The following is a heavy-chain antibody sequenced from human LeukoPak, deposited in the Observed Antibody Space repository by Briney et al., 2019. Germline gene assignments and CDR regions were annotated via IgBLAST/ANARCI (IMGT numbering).Heavy chain of an antibody. D-gene: IGHD3-10*01. CDR3: ARLRVTMVRGVPSERWFDP. Sequence: SETLSLTCTVSGGSISSSSYYWGWIRQPPGKGLEWIGSIYYSGSTYYNPSLKSRVTISVDTSKNQFSLKLNSVTAADTAVYYCARLRVTMVRGVPSERWFDPWGQGTLVTVSS. V-gene: IGHV4-39*01. J-gene: IGHJ5*02. CDR2: IYYSGST. CDR1: GGSISSSSYY.